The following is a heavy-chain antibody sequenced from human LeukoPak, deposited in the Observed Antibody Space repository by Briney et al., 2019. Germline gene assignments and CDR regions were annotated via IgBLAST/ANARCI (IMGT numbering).Heavy chain of an antibody. CDR2: IYYSGST. CDR3: ARVSRELLYGVY. J-gene: IGHJ4*02. CDR1: GGSISSSSYY. V-gene: IGHV4-39*07. Sequence: SETLSLTCTVSGGSISSSSYYWGWIRQPPGKGLEWIGSIYYSGSTYYNPSLKSRVTISVDTSKNQFSLKLSSVTAADTAVYYCARVSRELLYGVYWGQGTLVTVSS. D-gene: IGHD1-26*01.